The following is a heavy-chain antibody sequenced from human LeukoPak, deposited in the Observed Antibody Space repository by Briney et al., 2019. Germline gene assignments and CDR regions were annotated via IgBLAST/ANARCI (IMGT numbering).Heavy chain of an antibody. D-gene: IGHD5-24*01. V-gene: IGHV4-30-4*01. CDR1: GGSISSGDYY. CDR2: IYYSGST. CDR3: ARESQWGYGLHPYSWFDP. Sequence: PSETLSLTCTVSGGSISSGDYYWSWIRQPPGKGLEWIGYIYYSGSTYYNPSLKSRVTISVDTSKNQFSLKPSSVTAADTAVYYCARESQWGYGLHPYSWFDPWGQGTLVTVSS. J-gene: IGHJ5*02.